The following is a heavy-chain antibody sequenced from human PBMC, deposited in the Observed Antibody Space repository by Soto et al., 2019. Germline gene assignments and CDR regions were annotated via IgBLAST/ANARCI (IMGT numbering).Heavy chain of an antibody. J-gene: IGHJ5*02. CDR3: ARDGGVLLWFGESRNWFDP. Sequence: PGGSLRLSCAASGFTFDDYGMSWVRQAPGKGLEWVSGINWNGGSTGYADSVKGRFTISRDNAKNSLYLQMNSLRAEDTALYYCARDGGVLLWFGESRNWFDPWGQGTRVTVSS. V-gene: IGHV3-20*04. CDR2: INWNGGST. CDR1: GFTFDDYG. D-gene: IGHD3-10*01.